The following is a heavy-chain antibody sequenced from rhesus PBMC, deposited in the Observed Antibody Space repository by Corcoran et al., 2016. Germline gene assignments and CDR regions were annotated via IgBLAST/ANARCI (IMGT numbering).Heavy chain of an antibody. V-gene: IGHV4-169*02. CDR2: ICGSGSST. J-gene: IGHJ4*01. CDR1: GGSISSSY. Sequence: QLQLQESGPGLVKPSETLSVTCAVSGGSISSSYWSWIRQAPGKGLEWIGYICGSGSSTNYNPSLKSRVTLSVDTSKNRLSLKLGSVPAADAAVYYCASDRLYSSVWGQGVLVTVSS. D-gene: IGHD5-12*01. CDR3: ASDRLYSSV.